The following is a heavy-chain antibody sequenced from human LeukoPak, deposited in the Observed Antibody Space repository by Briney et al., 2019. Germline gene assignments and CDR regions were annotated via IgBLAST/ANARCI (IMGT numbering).Heavy chain of an antibody. V-gene: IGHV3-74*01. J-gene: IGHJ4*02. Sequence: QPGGSLRLSCAASGFTFSSYAMSWVRQAPGKGLVWVSRIACDGNNRDYADSVKGRFTISRDNAKNTLYLQMNSLRVEDTAVYYCARGRPHGNDYWGQGTLVTVSS. CDR1: GFTFSSYA. CDR2: IACDGNNR. CDR3: ARGRPHGNDY. D-gene: IGHD4-23*01.